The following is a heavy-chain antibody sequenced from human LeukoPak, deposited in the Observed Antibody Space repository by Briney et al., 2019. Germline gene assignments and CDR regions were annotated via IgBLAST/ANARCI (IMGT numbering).Heavy chain of an antibody. CDR1: GFSFSSYW. CDR2: IKQDGSEK. J-gene: IGHJ6*03. D-gene: IGHD4-17*01. CDR3: ASHTVTPSTYYYYYMDV. V-gene: IGHV3-7*01. Sequence: GGSLRLSCAASGFSFSSYWMSWVRQAPGKGLEWVANIKQDGSEKYYVDSVKGRFTISRDNSKNTLYLQMNSLRAEDTAVYYCASHTVTPSTYYYYYMDVWGKGTTVTVSS.